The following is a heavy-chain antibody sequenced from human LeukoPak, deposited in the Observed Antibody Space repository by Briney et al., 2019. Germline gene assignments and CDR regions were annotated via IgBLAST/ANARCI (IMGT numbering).Heavy chain of an antibody. CDR2: IYYSGST. V-gene: IGHV4-59*01. D-gene: IGHD3-9*01. J-gene: IGHJ4*02. Sequence: KTSETLSLTCTVSGGSISSYYWSWIRQPPGKGLEWIGYIYYSGSTNYNPSLKSRVTISVDTSKNQFSLKLSSVTAADTAVYYCASIDDILTGYYYFDYWGQGTLVTVSS. CDR1: GGSISSYY. CDR3: ASIDDILTGYYYFDY.